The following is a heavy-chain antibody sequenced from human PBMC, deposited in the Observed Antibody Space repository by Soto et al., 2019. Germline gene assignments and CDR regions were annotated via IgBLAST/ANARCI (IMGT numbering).Heavy chain of an antibody. CDR1: GGTFSSYT. J-gene: IGHJ5*02. Sequence: QVQLVQSGAEVKKPGSSVKVSCKASGGTFSSYTISWVRQAPGQGLEWMGRIIPILGIANYEQKFQGRVTITADKSTSTAYMELSSLRSEDTAVYYCARSTYYGPTSWGQGTLVTVSS. D-gene: IGHD3-10*01. CDR3: ARSTYYGPTS. CDR2: IIPILGIA. V-gene: IGHV1-69*02.